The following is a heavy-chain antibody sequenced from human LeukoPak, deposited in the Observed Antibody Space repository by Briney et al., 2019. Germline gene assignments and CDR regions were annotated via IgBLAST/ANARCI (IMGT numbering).Heavy chain of an antibody. CDR2: ISGSGGST. V-gene: IGHV3-23*01. CDR3: ARVGFDYGDAFDI. CDR1: GFIFSSYA. J-gene: IGHJ3*02. Sequence: PGGSLRLSCAASGFIFSSYAMSWVRQAPGKGLEWVSAISGSGGSTYYADSVKGRFTISRDNSKNTLHLQMNSLRAEDTAVYYCARVGFDYGDAFDIWGQGTMVTVSS. D-gene: IGHD4-17*01.